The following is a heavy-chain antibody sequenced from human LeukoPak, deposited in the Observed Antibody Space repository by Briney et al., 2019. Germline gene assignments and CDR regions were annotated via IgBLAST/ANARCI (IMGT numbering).Heavy chain of an antibody. CDR2: IYHSGST. V-gene: IGHV4-38-2*02. Sequence: PSETLSLTCTVSGYSISSGYYWGWIRQPPGKGLEWIGSIYHSGSTYYNPSLKSRVTISVDTSKNQFSLKLSSVTAADTAVYYCARVYGGNSGNWFDPWGQGTLVTVSS. CDR1: GYSISSGYY. D-gene: IGHD4-23*01. J-gene: IGHJ5*02. CDR3: ARVYGGNSGNWFDP.